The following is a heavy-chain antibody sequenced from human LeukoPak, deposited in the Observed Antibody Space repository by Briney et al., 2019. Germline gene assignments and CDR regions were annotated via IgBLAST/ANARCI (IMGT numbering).Heavy chain of an antibody. D-gene: IGHD1-1*01. CDR3: ARVGYNWYDGIYYYYGMDV. J-gene: IGHJ6*02. V-gene: IGHV1-18*01. Sequence: ASVKVSCKASGYTFTSYGISWVRQAPGQGLEWMGWISAYNGNTNYAQKLQGRVTMTTDTSTSTAYMELRSLRSDDTAVYYCARVGYNWYDGIYYYYGMDVWGQGTTVTVSS. CDR1: GYTFTSYG. CDR2: ISAYNGNT.